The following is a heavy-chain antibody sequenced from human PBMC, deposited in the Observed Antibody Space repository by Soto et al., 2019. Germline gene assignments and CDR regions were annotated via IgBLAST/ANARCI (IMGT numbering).Heavy chain of an antibody. CDR3: ARVEGIAARPYYYYGMDV. CDR1: GGSISSGGYY. D-gene: IGHD6-6*01. CDR2: IYYSGST. V-gene: IGHV4-31*03. Sequence: SETLCLSCTVSGGSISSGGYYWSWIRQHPGKGLEWIGYIYYSGSTYYNPSLKSRVTISVDTSKNQFSLKLSSVTAADTAVYYCARVEGIAARPYYYYGMDVWGQGTTLTVSS. J-gene: IGHJ6*02.